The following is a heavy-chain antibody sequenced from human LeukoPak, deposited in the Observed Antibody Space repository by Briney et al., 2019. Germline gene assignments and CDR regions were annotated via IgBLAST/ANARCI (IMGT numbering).Heavy chain of an antibody. D-gene: IGHD2-21*01. Sequence: PGRSLRLSCAASGFTFSSYGMHWVRQAPGKGLEWVAVISYDGSNKYYADSVKGRFTISRDNSRNTLYLQMNSLRAEDTAVYYCAKEKVVLWWSNDGGYFDYWGQGTLVTVSS. J-gene: IGHJ4*02. CDR1: GFTFSSYG. CDR2: ISYDGSNK. V-gene: IGHV3-30*18. CDR3: AKEKVVLWWSNDGGYFDY.